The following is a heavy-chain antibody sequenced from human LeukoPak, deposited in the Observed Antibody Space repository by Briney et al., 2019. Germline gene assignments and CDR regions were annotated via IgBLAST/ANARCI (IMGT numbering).Heavy chain of an antibody. CDR1: GGTFSSYA. CDR2: IIPIFGTA. V-gene: IGHV1-69*01. CDR3: ASSVDTAMALS. Sequence: SVKVSCMASGGTFSSYAISWVRQAPGQGLEWMGGIIPIFGTANYAQKFQGRVTITADESTSTAYMELSSLRSEDTAVYYCASSVDTAMALSWGQGTLVTVSS. D-gene: IGHD5-18*01. J-gene: IGHJ5*02.